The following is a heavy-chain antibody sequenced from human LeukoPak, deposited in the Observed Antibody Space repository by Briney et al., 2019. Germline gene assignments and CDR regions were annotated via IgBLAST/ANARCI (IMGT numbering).Heavy chain of an antibody. J-gene: IGHJ4*02. D-gene: IGHD3-22*01. V-gene: IGHV3-66*01. CDR2: IYRGGTT. Sequence: GGSLRLSCAASGFTVRNNYMSWVRQAPGKGLEWVSVIYRGGTTYYADSVKGRFTISRDNSKNTLYLQMNSLRAEDMAVYYCARDSSGYHFDDWGQGTLVTVSS. CDR1: GFTVRNNY. CDR3: ARDSSGYHFDD.